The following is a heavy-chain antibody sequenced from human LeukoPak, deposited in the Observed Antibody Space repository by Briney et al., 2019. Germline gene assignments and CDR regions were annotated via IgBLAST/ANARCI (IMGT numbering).Heavy chain of an antibody. V-gene: IGHV3-23*01. CDR2: ISGSGGST. CDR3: AKDLGYYDSSGYLNYFDY. Sequence: GGSLRLSCAASRFTFSNYWMHWVRQAPGKGLEWVSAISGSGGSTYYADSVKGRFTISRDNSKNTLYLQMNSLRAEDTAVYYCAKDLGYYDSSGYLNYFDYWGQGTLVTVSS. J-gene: IGHJ4*02. D-gene: IGHD3-22*01. CDR1: RFTFSNYW.